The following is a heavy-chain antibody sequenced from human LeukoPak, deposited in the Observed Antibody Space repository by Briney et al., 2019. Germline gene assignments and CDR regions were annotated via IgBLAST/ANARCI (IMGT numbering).Heavy chain of an antibody. V-gene: IGHV1-2*06. D-gene: IGHD3-16*02. CDR2: INPNSGGT. CDR1: GYTFTGYY. J-gene: IGHJ4*02. Sequence: GASVKVSCKASGYTFTGYYMHWVRQAPGQGLEWMGRINPNSGGTNYAQKFQGRVTMTRDTSISTAYMKLSRLRSDDTAVYYCASAGGGITFGGVIVRPDYWGQGTLVTVSS. CDR3: ASAGGGITFGGVIVRPDY.